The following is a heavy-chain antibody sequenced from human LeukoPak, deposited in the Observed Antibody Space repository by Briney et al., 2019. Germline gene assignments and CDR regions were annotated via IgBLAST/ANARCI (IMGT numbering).Heavy chain of an antibody. J-gene: IGHJ4*02. D-gene: IGHD2-21*01. CDR3: APRVVVISAPFDY. CDR1: GFTFSSYG. Sequence: GGSLRLSCAASGFTFSSYGMHWVRQAPGKGLEWVAFIRYDGSNKYYADSVKGRFTISGDNSKNTLYLQMNSLRAEDTAVYYCAPRVVVISAPFDYWGQGTLVTVSS. CDR2: IRYDGSNK. V-gene: IGHV3-30*02.